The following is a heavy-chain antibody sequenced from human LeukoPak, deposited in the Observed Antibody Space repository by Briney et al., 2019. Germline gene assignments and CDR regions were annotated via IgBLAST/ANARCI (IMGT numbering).Heavy chain of an antibody. V-gene: IGHV1-18*01. D-gene: IGHD6-13*01. Sequence: ASVKVSCKASGYTFTHYAMNWVRQAPGQGLEWMGWISAYNGNTNYAQKLQGRVTMTTDTSTSTAYMELRSLRSDDTAVYYCARDRGQQLAYFDYWGQGTLVTVSS. CDR2: ISAYNGNT. CDR3: ARDRGQQLAYFDY. J-gene: IGHJ4*02. CDR1: GYTFTHYA.